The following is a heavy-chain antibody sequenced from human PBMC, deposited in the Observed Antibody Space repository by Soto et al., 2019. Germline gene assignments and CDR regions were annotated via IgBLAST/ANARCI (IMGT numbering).Heavy chain of an antibody. CDR3: ARVYSGSYSDY. Sequence: QVQLQESGPGLVKPSGTLSLTCAVSGGSIRSNNWWSWVRQPPGKGLEWIGEIFQSGSTHYNPSRKTRVTISVDKSKTQFSLKLISVTAADTAVYYGARVYSGSYSDYWGQGTLVTVAS. V-gene: IGHV4-4*02. D-gene: IGHD1-26*01. J-gene: IGHJ4*02. CDR2: IFQSGST. CDR1: GGSIRSNNW.